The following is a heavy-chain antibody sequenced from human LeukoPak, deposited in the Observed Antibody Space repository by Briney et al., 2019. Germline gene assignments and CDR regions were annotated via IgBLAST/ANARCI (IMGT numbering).Heavy chain of an antibody. V-gene: IGHV4-61*02. J-gene: IGHJ6*02. CDR1: GGSVSSGSYY. CDR2: IFASGST. CDR3: ARGLGMDV. Sequence: SETLSLTCTVSGGSVSSGSYYWSWIRQPAGKGLEWIGRIFASGSTNYNPSLQSRVTISVDTSKNQFSLKLSSVTAADTAVYYCARGLGMDVWGQGTTVTVSS.